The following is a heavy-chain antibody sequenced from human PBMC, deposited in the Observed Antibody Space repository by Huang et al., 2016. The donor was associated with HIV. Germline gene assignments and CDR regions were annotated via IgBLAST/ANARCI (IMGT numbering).Heavy chain of an antibody. J-gene: IGHJ3*02. D-gene: IGHD6-19*01. V-gene: IGHV3-15*01. Sequence: EVQLVESGGGLVKPGGSLRLSCAASGFTFSNAWMSWVRQAPGKGLELVGRIKSKTDGGTTDYAAPVKGRFTISRDDSKNTLYLQMNSLKTEDTAVYYCTTESESSGWTMDHDAFDIWGQGTMVTVSS. CDR2: IKSKTDGGTT. CDR3: TTESESSGWTMDHDAFDI. CDR1: GFTFSNAW.